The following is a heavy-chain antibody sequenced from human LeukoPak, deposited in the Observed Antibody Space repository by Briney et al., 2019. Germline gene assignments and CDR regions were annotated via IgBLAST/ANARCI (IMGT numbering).Heavy chain of an antibody. CDR1: GFTFNQYR. V-gene: IGHV3-74*01. D-gene: IGHD6-25*01. Sequence: GGYLRLSYAASGFTFNQYRMPWVRKAAGKGLVWVSRINSDGSSTSYADSVKGRFTISRDNAKNTLYLQMNSLRAEDTAIYYCARVIPAVDYWGQGTLVTVSS. CDR3: ARVIPAVDY. J-gene: IGHJ4*02. CDR2: INSDGSST.